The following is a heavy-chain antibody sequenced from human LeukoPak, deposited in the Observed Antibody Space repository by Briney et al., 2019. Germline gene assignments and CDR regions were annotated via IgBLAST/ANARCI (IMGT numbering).Heavy chain of an antibody. D-gene: IGHD3-22*01. CDR2: INPNSGGT. CDR3: ARGSIAGARLVRYWFDP. Sequence: ASVKVSCKASGYTFTGYYMHWVRQAPGQGLEWMGWINPNSGGTNYAQKFQGWVTMTRDTSISTAYMELSRLRSDDTAVYYCARGSIAGARLVRYWFDPWGQGTLVTVSS. J-gene: IGHJ5*02. CDR1: GYTFTGYY. V-gene: IGHV1-2*04.